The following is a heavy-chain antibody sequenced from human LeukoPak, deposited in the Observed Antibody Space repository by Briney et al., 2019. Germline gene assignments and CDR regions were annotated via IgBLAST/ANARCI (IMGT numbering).Heavy chain of an antibody. CDR2: ISISGST. Sequence: SETLSLTCTVSGGSISSGNYFWSWIRQPAGKGLEWIGRISISGSTNYNPSLKSRVTISIDTSKNHFSLNLSSVTAADTALYYCARAEFYYGSGSYYDDYWGQGTLVTVSS. D-gene: IGHD3-10*01. CDR3: ARAEFYYGSGSYYDDY. J-gene: IGHJ4*02. CDR1: GGSISSGNYF. V-gene: IGHV4-61*02.